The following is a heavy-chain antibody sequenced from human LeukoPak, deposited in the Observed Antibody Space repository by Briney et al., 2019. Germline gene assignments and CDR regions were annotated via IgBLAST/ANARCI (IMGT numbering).Heavy chain of an antibody. CDR3: ARGTMTTVTYYFDY. V-gene: IGHV4-39*01. D-gene: IGHD4-17*01. CDR1: GGSIRSSTSYY. Sequence: PSETLSLTCTVSGGSIRSSTSYYWAWIRQPPERRLEWIGTIHYSGATYYNPSLKSRVIVSVDTSKNQFSLKLSSVTAADTAVYYCARGTMTTVTYYFDYWGQGTLVTVSS. J-gene: IGHJ4*02. CDR2: IHYSGAT.